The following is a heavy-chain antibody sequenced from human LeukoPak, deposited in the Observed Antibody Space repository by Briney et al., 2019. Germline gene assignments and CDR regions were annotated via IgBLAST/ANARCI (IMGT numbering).Heavy chain of an antibody. CDR3: ARVTMVRGAHVDY. CDR2: ISSSSSYI. CDR1: GFTFSSDS. D-gene: IGHD3-10*01. V-gene: IGHV3-21*01. Sequence: GGSRRLSCAASGFTFSSDSMNWVRQAPGKGLDWGSSISSSSSYIYYADSVKGRFTISRDKAKNSLYLQMNGLRAEDTAVYYCARVTMVRGAHVDYWGQGALVTVSS. J-gene: IGHJ4*02.